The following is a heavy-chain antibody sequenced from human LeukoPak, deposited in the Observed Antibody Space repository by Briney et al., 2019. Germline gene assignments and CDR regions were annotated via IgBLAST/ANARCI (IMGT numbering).Heavy chain of an antibody. CDR1: GFTFSSYS. J-gene: IGHJ4*02. CDR2: ISSSSSYI. CDR3: ARDWFHAIDY. D-gene: IGHD2/OR15-2a*01. V-gene: IGHV3-21*06. Sequence: GGSLRLSCAASGFTFSSYSMNWVRQAPGKGLGWVSSISSSSSYIYYADSVKGRFTISRDNAKNTLYLQMNSLRAEDTAVYYRARDWFHAIDYWGQGTLVTVSS.